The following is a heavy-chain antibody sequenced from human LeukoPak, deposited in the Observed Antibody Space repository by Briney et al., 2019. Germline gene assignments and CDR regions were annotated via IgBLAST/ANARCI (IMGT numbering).Heavy chain of an antibody. D-gene: IGHD6-19*01. V-gene: IGHV3-23*01. CDR1: GFTFSSYA. Sequence: GGSLRLSCAASGFTFSSYAMTWVRQAPGKGLEWVPTISGRGDSTYYADSVKGRFTISRDNSKNTLYLQMNSLRADDTAVYYCAKDKSGYSGGWSFDYWGQGTLVTVSS. J-gene: IGHJ4*02. CDR2: ISGRGDST. CDR3: AKDKSGYSGGWSFDY.